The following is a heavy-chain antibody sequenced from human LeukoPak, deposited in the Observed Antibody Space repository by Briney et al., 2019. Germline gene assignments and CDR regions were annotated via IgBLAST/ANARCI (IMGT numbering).Heavy chain of an antibody. Sequence: GGSLRLSCAASGFTFSSYEMAWVRQPPGKGLGWLSCISSGGTTIYYADSVKGRFTISRDNAKNSLYLQVRSLRAEDTAVYYCTRYSSPINWGQGNLVTVSS. CDR2: ISSGGTTI. CDR1: GFTFSSYE. V-gene: IGHV3-48*03. J-gene: IGHJ4*02. CDR3: TRYSSPIN. D-gene: IGHD3-22*01.